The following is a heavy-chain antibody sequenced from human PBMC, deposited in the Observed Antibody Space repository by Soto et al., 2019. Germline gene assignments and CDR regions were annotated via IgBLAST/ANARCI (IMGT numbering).Heavy chain of an antibody. V-gene: IGHV1-18*04. D-gene: IGHD6-19*01. Sequence: ASVKVSCKASGYTFTSYGISWVRQAPGQGLEWMGWISAYNGNTNYAQKLQGRVTMTTDTSTSTAYMELRGLRSDDTAVYYCARDEDSSGWSTYYYYGMDVWGQGTTVTVSS. J-gene: IGHJ6*02. CDR3: ARDEDSSGWSTYYYYGMDV. CDR2: ISAYNGNT. CDR1: GYTFTSYG.